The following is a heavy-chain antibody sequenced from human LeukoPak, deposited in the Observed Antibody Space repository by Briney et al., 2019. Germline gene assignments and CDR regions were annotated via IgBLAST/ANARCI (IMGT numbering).Heavy chain of an antibody. V-gene: IGHV4-59*12. J-gene: IGHJ4*02. CDR3: ARYGVYGDYDY. Sequence: SETLSLTCTVSGGSISGSYWSWIRQPPGKALDSIGGIYYTGSTSYNLSLKSRVTMSVDTSKNQFSLQVRSVTAADTAVYYCARYGVYGDYDYWGQGTLVTVSS. CDR2: IYYTGST. D-gene: IGHD4-17*01. CDR1: GGSISGSY.